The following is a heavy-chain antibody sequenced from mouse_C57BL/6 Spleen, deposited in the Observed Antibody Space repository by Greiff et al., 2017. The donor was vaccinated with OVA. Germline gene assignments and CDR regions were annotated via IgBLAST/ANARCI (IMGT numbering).Heavy chain of an antibody. J-gene: IGHJ2*01. Sequence: VKLMESGAELVKPGASVKISCKASGYAFSSYWMNWVKQRPGKGLEWIGQIYPGDGDTNYNGKFKGKATLTADKSSSTAYMQLSSLTSEDSAVYFCATSYYYYFDYWGQGTTLTVSS. CDR1: GYAFSSYW. CDR2: IYPGDGDT. CDR3: ATSYYYYFDY. V-gene: IGHV1-80*01. D-gene: IGHD1-1*01.